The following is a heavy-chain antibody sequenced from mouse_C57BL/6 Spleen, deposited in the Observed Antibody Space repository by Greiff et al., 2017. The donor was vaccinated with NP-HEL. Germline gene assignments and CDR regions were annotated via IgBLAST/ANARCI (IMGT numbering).Heavy chain of an antibody. CDR1: GYTFTDYY. J-gene: IGHJ4*01. Sequence: VQLQQSGAALVRPGASVPLSCKASGYTFTDYYINWVKQRPGQGLEWIARISPGSGNTYYNEKFKGKATLTAEKSSSTAYMQLSSLTSEDSAVYFCARTYYGSSSPYAMDYWGHGTSVTVSS. CDR2: ISPGSGNT. D-gene: IGHD1-1*01. V-gene: IGHV1-76*01. CDR3: ARTYYGSSSPYAMDY.